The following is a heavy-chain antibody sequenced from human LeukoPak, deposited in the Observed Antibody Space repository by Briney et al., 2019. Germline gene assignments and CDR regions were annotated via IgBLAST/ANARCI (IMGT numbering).Heavy chain of an antibody. J-gene: IGHJ3*02. Sequence: ASVKVSCKASGYTFTGYYMHWVRQAPGQGLEWMGWINPNSGGTNYAQKFQGWVTMTRDTSISTAYMELSRLRSDDTAVYYCARDGLAYCGGDCYDAFDIWGQGTMVTVSS. CDR1: GYTFTGYY. CDR2: INPNSGGT. CDR3: ARDGLAYCGGDCYDAFDI. V-gene: IGHV1-2*04. D-gene: IGHD2-21*02.